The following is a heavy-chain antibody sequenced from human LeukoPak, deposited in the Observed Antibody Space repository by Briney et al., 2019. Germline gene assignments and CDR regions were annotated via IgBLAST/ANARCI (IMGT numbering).Heavy chain of an antibody. CDR3: ARHRQGGIYTSSWYGFDY. CDR1: GGSISSGDYY. Sequence: PSETLSLTCTVSGGSISSGDYYWSWIRQPAGKGLEWIGRIYTSGSTNYNPSLKSRVTISVDTSKNQFSLKLSSVTAADTAVYYCARHRQGGIYTSSWYGFDYWGQGTLVTVSS. V-gene: IGHV4-61*02. D-gene: IGHD6-13*01. CDR2: IYTSGST. J-gene: IGHJ4*02.